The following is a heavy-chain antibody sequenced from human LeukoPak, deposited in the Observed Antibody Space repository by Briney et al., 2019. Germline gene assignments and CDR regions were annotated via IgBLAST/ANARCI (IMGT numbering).Heavy chain of an antibody. Sequence: PSETLSLTCAVYGGSFSGYYWTWIRQPPGKALEWIGEINLRGSNNYNPSLKSRVTISVDSSKNQFSLKLSSVTAADTAVYYCARPYYYDSRIDPWGQGILVTVSS. V-gene: IGHV4-34*01. D-gene: IGHD3-22*01. CDR1: GGSFSGYY. CDR3: ARPYYYDSRIDP. J-gene: IGHJ5*02. CDR2: INLRGSN.